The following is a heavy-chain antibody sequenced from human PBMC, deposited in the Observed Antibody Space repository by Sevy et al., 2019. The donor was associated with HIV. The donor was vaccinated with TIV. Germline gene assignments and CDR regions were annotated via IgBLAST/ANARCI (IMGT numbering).Heavy chain of an antibody. CDR2: IIPILGTI. Sequence: ASVKVSCKASGGTFNNYAFSWVRQAPGQGLEWVGGIIPILGTINYAQKFQGRVTITADESADTVYMKLSSLRSEDTAVYYCARERGGSYYHYYYYYGMDVWGQGTTVTVSS. CDR1: GGTFNNYA. V-gene: IGHV1-69*13. D-gene: IGHD1-26*01. CDR3: ARERGGSYYHYYYYYGMDV. J-gene: IGHJ6*02.